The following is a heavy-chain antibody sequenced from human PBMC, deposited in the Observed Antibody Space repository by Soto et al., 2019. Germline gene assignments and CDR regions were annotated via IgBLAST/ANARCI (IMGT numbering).Heavy chain of an antibody. Sequence: GGSLRLSCAASGFTFSSYWMSWVRQAPGKGLEWVANIKQDGSEKYYVDSVKGRFTISRDNAKNSLHLQMNSLRAEDTAVYYCARDSGAIYYDILTGYYYYYGMDVWGQGTTVTVSS. CDR2: IKQDGSEK. J-gene: IGHJ6*02. D-gene: IGHD3-9*01. CDR1: GFTFSSYW. V-gene: IGHV3-7*05. CDR3: ARDSGAIYYDILTGYYYYYGMDV.